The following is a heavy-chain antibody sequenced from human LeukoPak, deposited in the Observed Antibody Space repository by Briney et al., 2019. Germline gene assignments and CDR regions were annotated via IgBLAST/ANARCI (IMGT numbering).Heavy chain of an antibody. J-gene: IGHJ4*02. D-gene: IGHD3-22*01. V-gene: IGHV3-21*01. CDR2: INGTAIDT. CDR1: GFTIMNSA. Sequence: GGSLRLSCAASGFTIMNSAMNWVRQAPGKGLEWVSAINGTAIDTDYADSVKGRSTISRDNAKNSLYLQMNSLRAEDTAVYYCARSKGPAYYYDSSGRYFDYWGQGTLVTVSS. CDR3: ARSKGPAYYYDSSGRYFDY.